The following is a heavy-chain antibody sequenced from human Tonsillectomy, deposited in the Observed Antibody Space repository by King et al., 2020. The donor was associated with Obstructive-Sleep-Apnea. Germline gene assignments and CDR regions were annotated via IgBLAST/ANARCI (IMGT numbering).Heavy chain of an antibody. CDR2: IYYSGRT. J-gene: IGHJ4*02. CDR1: GDSISTYY. Sequence: QLQESGPGLVKPSETLSLTCTVSGDSISTYYWSWIRQPPGKGLEWIGYIYYSGRTSYNASLKSRVTISVDTSKNQFSLKLRSVTAADTAVYYCARDLGYSYGIDYWGQGTLVTVSS. V-gene: IGHV4-59*01. CDR3: ARDLGYSYGIDY. D-gene: IGHD5-18*01.